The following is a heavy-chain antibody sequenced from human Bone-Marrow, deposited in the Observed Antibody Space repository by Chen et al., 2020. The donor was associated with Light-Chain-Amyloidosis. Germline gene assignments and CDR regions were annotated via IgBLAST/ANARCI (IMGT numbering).Heavy chain of an antibody. CDR2: MPTAVTKP. J-gene: IGHJ4*02. D-gene: IGHD3-10*01. CDR1: GFTSNTYW. CDR3: ARDRGRFSYNRGGLDS. Sequence: EVQLVESGGALVQPVGALRLSCAASGFTSNTYWMHWVRPPPGGGLAWVARMPTAVTKPDYANSVKGRFTGSRDDAKNTLYLEMNSLRVEDTGLYFCARDRGRFSYNRGGLDSWGQGTLVTVSS. V-gene: IGHV3-74*01.